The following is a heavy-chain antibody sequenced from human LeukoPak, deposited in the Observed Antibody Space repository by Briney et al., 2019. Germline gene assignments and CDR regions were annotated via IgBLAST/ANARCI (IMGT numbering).Heavy chain of an antibody. D-gene: IGHD2-2*01. V-gene: IGHV3-21*01. Sequence: GGSLRLSCAASGFTFSSYSMNWVRQAPGKGLEWVSSISSSSSYIYYADSVKGRFTISRDNAKNSLYLHMNSLRAEDTAVYYCARDVGYCSSTSCYSPWGQGTLVTVSS. CDR1: GFTFSSYS. CDR2: ISSSSSYI. CDR3: ARDVGYCSSTSCYSP. J-gene: IGHJ5*02.